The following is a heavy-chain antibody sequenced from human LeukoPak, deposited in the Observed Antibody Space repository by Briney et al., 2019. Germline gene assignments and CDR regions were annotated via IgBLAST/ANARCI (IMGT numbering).Heavy chain of an antibody. Sequence: AGGSLRLSCAASGFTFDDYGMSWVRQAPGKGLEWVSGINWNGGSTGYADSVKGRFTISRDNAKNSLYLQMNSLRAEDTAVYYCALTGSGVYYYYMDVWGKGTTVTVSS. D-gene: IGHD7-27*01. V-gene: IGHV3-20*04. CDR2: INWNGGST. J-gene: IGHJ6*03. CDR3: ALTGSGVYYYYMDV. CDR1: GFTFDDYG.